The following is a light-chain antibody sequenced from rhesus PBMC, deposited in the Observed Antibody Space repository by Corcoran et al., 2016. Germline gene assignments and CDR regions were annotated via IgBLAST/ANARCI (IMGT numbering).Light chain of an antibody. J-gene: IGKJ1*01. CDR2: KAS. V-gene: IGKV1-25*01. CDR3: QQHNSYPPT. CDR1: QGISNY. Sequence: EIQMTPSPSSLSASMGDTVTITCRASQGISNYLAWYQQKPGKTPNFLIYKASTLQSGVPSRFSGSGSGTDFTLTISRLQPEDVATYYCQQHNSYPPTFGQGTKVEIK.